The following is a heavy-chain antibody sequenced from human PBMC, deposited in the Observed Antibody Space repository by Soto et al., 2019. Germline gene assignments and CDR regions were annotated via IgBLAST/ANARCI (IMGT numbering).Heavy chain of an antibody. CDR3: GRVLQGCSATNGDFDP. Sequence: LSLTGSLFGGSVSAPDWWNWVRQSADKGLEWIGEVHISVHSNYNPALRSRVRVQIKSAKNQFYLNLNSVTAADTAIYHCGRVLQGCSATNGDFDPWGQGTQVLVSP. J-gene: IGHJ5*02. CDR1: GGSVSAPDW. V-gene: IGHV4-4*02. CDR2: VHISVHS. D-gene: IGHD2-15*01.